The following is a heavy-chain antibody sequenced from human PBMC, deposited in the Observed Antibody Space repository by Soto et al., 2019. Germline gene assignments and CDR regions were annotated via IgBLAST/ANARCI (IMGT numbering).Heavy chain of an antibody. CDR2: IYHSGST. Sequence: SQTLSLTCAVSGGSISSGGYSWSWIRQPPGKGLKWIGYIYHSGSTYYNPSLKSRVTISVDRSKNQFSLKRSSVTAADTAVYYCARLVAYYQSLDPWGPGILVTVSS. CDR3: ARLVAYYQSLDP. CDR1: GGSISSGGYS. J-gene: IGHJ5*02. D-gene: IGHD2-21*01. V-gene: IGHV4-30-2*01.